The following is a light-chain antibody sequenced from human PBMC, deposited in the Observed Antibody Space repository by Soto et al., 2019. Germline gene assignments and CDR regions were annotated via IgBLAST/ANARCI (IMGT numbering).Light chain of an antibody. V-gene: IGLV2-14*01. CDR2: EVS. J-gene: IGLJ1*01. CDR1: SSDVGGYNY. CDR3: SSYTSSSTRV. Sequence: QSALAQPASVSGSPGQSITISCTGTSSDVGGYNYVSWYQQHPGKAPKLMIYEVSNRPSGVSNRFSGSKPGNTASLTISGLQAEDEADYYCSSYTSSSTRVFGTGTKVTV.